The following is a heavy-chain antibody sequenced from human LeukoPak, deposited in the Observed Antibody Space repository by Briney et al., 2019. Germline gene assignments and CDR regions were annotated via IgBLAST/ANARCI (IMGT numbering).Heavy chain of an antibody. V-gene: IGHV3-7*01. J-gene: IGHJ4*02. D-gene: IGHD1-26*01. Sequence: GGSLRLSCAASGFTFSTYWMNWVRQAPGKGLEWVANIKQDGSEKYYVDSVKGRFTISRDNAKNSLYLQMNSLRAEDTAVYYCARQAVGTTPYFPPELDYWGQGTLVTVSS. CDR3: ARQAVGTTPYFPPELDY. CDR2: IKQDGSEK. CDR1: GFTFSTYW.